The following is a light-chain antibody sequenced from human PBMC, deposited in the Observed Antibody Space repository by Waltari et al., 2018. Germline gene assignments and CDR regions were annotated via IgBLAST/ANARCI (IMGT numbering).Light chain of an antibody. Sequence: QSVLTQPPSASGTPGQRVTISCSGSSSNIGSNTVTWYQQLPGTAPKLLISSNNRRPSGVPDRFSGSKSGTSASLAISGLQSEDGADYYCAAWDDSLNGLYVFGTGTKVTVL. V-gene: IGLV1-44*01. J-gene: IGLJ1*01. CDR3: AAWDDSLNGLYV. CDR2: SNN. CDR1: SSNIGSNT.